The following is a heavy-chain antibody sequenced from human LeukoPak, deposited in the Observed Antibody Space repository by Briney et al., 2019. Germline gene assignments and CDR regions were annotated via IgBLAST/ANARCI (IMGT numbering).Heavy chain of an antibody. CDR2: ISSSGSTI. J-gene: IGHJ3*02. CDR1: GFTFSDYY. Sequence: PGGSLRLSCAASGFTFSDYYMSWIRQAPGKGLEWVSYISSSGSTIYYADSVKGRFTISRDNAKNSLYLQLNSLRAEDTAVYYCARDRSLYSSTWYVPRDGFDIWGQGTMVTVSS. V-gene: IGHV3-11*04. CDR3: ARDRSLYSSTWYVPRDGFDI. D-gene: IGHD6-13*01.